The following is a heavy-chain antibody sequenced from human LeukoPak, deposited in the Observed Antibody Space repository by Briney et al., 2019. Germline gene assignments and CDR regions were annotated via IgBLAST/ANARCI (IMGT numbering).Heavy chain of an antibody. CDR3: ARSLVGATAGFDY. CDR2: ISSSSSCI. J-gene: IGHJ4*02. CDR1: GFTFSSYS. Sequence: GGSLRLSCAASGFTFSSYSMNWVRQAPGKGLEWVSSISSSSSCIYYADSVKGRFTISRDNAKNSLYLRMNSLRAEDTAVYYCARSLVGATAGFDYWGQGTLVTVSS. V-gene: IGHV3-21*01. D-gene: IGHD1-26*01.